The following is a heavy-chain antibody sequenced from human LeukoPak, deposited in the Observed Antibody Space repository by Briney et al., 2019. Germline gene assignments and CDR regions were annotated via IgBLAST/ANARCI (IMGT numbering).Heavy chain of an antibody. J-gene: IGHJ5*02. CDR3: ARDPAVPAAKHWFDP. D-gene: IGHD2-2*01. CDR1: GCTFTGYY. CDR2: INPNSGGT. Sequence: EASVKVSCKASGCTFTGYYMHWVRQAPGQGLEWMGWINPNSGGTNYAQKFQGRDTMTRDTFISTAYMELSRLSSDDTAVYYCARDPAVPAAKHWFDPWGQGTLVTVSS. V-gene: IGHV1-2*02.